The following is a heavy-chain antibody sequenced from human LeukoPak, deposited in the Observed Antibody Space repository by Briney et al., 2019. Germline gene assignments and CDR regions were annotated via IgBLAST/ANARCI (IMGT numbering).Heavy chain of an antibody. J-gene: IGHJ4*02. Sequence: PGGSLRLSCAASGFTFSNFNMNWVRQAPGKGLEWIGYIYHSGSTYYNPSLKSRVTISVDRSKNQFSLKLSSVTAADTAVYYCASGGQWELGHFDYWGQGTLVTVSS. CDR1: GFTFSNFNM. V-gene: IGHV4-4*02. CDR3: ASGGQWELGHFDY. CDR2: IYHSGST. D-gene: IGHD1-26*01.